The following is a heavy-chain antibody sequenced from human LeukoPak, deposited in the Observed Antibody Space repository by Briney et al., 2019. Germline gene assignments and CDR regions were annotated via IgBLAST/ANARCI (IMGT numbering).Heavy chain of an antibody. CDR1: GGSISGYY. V-gene: IGHV4-4*07. Sequence: SETLSLTCTVSGGSISGYYWSWIRQPAGKGLEWIGRLYTSGSTNYSPSLKSRVTMSVETSKSKFALKLSSVTAADTAVYYCARGPTYGSGSFIDYWGQGTLVTVSS. J-gene: IGHJ4*02. CDR3: ARGPTYGSGSFIDY. CDR2: LYTSGST. D-gene: IGHD3-10*01.